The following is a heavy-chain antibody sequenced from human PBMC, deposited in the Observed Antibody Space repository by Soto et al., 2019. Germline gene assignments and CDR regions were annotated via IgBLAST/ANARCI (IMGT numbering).Heavy chain of an antibody. V-gene: IGHV3-74*01. CDR3: ARGPEYQLLIDY. CDR1: GLTFNTYW. J-gene: IGHJ4*02. CDR2: INTDGSST. D-gene: IGHD2-2*01. Sequence: GGSLRLSCAVSGLTFNTYWMQWVRQVPGKGLVWVSRINTDGSSTSYADSVKGRFTISRDNAKNTVYLQMNSLRAEDTAVYYCARGPEYQLLIDYWGQGTLVTVSS.